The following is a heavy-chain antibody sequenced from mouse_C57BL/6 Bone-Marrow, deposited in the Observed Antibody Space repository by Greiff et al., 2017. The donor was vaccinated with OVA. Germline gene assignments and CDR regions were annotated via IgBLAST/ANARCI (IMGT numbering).Heavy chain of an antibody. J-gene: IGHJ3*01. CDR3: TLYYGLLY. V-gene: IGHV6-3*01. CDR1: GFTFSNYW. CDR2: IRLKSDNYAT. Sequence: EVQGVESGGGLVQPGGSMKLSCVASGFTFSNYWVNWVRQSPEKGLEWVAQIRLKSDNYATHYAESVKGRFTISRDDSKSSVYLQMNNLRAEDTGIYYCTLYYGLLYWGQGTLVTVSA. D-gene: IGHD1-1*02.